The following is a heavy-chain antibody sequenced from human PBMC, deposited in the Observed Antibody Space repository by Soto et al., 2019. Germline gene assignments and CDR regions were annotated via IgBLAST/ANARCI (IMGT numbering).Heavy chain of an antibody. Sequence: QLQLQESGSGLVKPSQTLSLTCAVSGGSISSGGYSWSWIRQPPGKGLEWIGYIYHSGSTYNPYLKSRVTISVDRSKNQFSLKLSSVTAADTAVYYGARVPRPWGQGTLVTVSS. CDR3: ARVPRP. CDR1: GGSISSGGYS. J-gene: IGHJ5*02. V-gene: IGHV4-30-2*01. CDR2: IYHSGST.